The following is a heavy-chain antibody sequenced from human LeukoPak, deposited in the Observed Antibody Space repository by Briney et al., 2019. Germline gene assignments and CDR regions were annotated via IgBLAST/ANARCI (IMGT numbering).Heavy chain of an antibody. D-gene: IGHD2-15*01. CDR2: ISRSSSYT. CDR3: ARRTIGYCSGGSCYSEPLDY. V-gene: IGHV3-11*06. Sequence: GGSLRLSCAASGFTFRDYYMSWIRQAPGKGLEWVSYISRSSSYTNYADSVKGRFTISRDNAKNSLYLQMNSLRAEDTAVYYCARRTIGYCSGGSCYSEPLDYWGQGTLVTVSS. J-gene: IGHJ4*02. CDR1: GFTFRDYY.